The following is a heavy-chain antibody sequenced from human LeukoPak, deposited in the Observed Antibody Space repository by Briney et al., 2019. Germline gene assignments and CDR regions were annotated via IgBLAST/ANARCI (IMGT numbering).Heavy chain of an antibody. CDR1: GGSLSSYY. D-gene: IGHD6-19*01. J-gene: IGHJ4*02. V-gene: IGHV4-59*08. Sequence: PSETLSLTCTVSGGSLSSYYWSWIRQPPGKGLECVWYIYYSGSTNYNPSLKGRVPISVDTSKNQFSLKLSAVTATDPAVYYCANIEQWSRSFDYWGQGTLVTVSS. CDR2: IYYSGST. CDR3: ANIEQWSRSFDY.